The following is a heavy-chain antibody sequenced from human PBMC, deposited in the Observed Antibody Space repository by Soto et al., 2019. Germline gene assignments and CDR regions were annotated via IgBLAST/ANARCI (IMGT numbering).Heavy chain of an antibody. Sequence: PGESLKISCKGSGYSFTSYWISWVRQLPGKGLEWMGRIDPSDSYTDYSPAFQGHVTISADKSISTAYLQWSSLKASDTAMYYCASLTYYYDSSAYYLIGIDNWGQGTLVTVSS. J-gene: IGHJ4*02. CDR3: ASLTYYYDSSAYYLIGIDN. CDR2: IDPSDSYT. V-gene: IGHV5-10-1*01. CDR1: GYSFTSYW. D-gene: IGHD3-22*01.